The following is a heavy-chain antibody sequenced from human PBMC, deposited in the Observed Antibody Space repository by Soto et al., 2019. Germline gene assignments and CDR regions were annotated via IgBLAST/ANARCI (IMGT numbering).Heavy chain of an antibody. CDR1: GYTFTSHG. D-gene: IGHD2-2*03. Sequence: QVQLVQSGVEVKKPGASVKVSCKASGYTFTSHGISWVRQAPGQVLEGMGWISVNNGNTKYAQNLQGRVTMNTDTTTSTVYMELTSLRSDDTAVYYCARETSAWISNAFDIWGQGTMVTVSS. J-gene: IGHJ3*02. CDR2: ISVNNGNT. V-gene: IGHV1-18*04. CDR3: ARETSAWISNAFDI.